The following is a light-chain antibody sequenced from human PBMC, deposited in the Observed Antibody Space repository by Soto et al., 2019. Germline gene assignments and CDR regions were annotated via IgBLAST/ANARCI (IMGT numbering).Light chain of an antibody. V-gene: IGKV4-1*01. Sequence: DIVLTQSPDSLAVSLGERATISCKSSQSVLYPSNNKNYLAWYQQKPGQPPKLLIYWASTRESGVPDRFSGGGSGTEFTLTISTLQSEDFAVYYCQQYNNWPPLMCTFGQGTKLEIK. CDR2: WAS. CDR3: QQYNNWPPLMCT. J-gene: IGKJ2*02. CDR1: QSVLYPSNNKNY.